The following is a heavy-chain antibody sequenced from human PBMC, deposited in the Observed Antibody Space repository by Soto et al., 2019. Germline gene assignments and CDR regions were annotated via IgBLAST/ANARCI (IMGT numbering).Heavy chain of an antibody. Sequence: QVQLVESGGGVVQPGRSLRLSCAASGFTFSSYGMHWVRQAPGKGLEWVAVIWYDGSNKYYADSVKGRFTISRDNSKNTLYLRMNSLRAEDTAVYYCARDGGLGQLLSYWGQGTLVTVSS. CDR1: GFTFSSYG. J-gene: IGHJ4*02. V-gene: IGHV3-33*01. CDR3: ARDGGLGQLLSY. CDR2: IWYDGSNK. D-gene: IGHD2-2*01.